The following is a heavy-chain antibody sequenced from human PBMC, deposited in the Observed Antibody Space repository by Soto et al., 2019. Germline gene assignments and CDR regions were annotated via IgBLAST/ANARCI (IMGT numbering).Heavy chain of an antibody. CDR1: GGTFSSYA. V-gene: IGHV1-69*13. CDR2: IIPIFGTA. CDR3: ARDASSSDLYSYGMDV. Sequence: SVKVSCKASGGTFSSYAISWVRQAPGQGLEWMGGIIPIFGTANYAQKFQGRVTITADESTSTAYMELSSLRSEDTAVYYCARDASSSDLYSYGMDVWGQGTTVTVSS. J-gene: IGHJ6*02. D-gene: IGHD6-6*01.